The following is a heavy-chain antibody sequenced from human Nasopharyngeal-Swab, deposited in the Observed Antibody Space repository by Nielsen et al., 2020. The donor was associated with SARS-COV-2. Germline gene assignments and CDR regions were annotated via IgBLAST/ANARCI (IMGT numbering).Heavy chain of an antibody. Sequence: SLKISCAASGFTFDDYAMHWVRQAPGKGLEWVSGISWNSGSIGYADSVKGRFTISRDNAKNSLYLQMNSLRAEDTALYYCAKIPNYYDSSGYWGQGTLVTV. CDR2: ISWNSGSI. J-gene: IGHJ4*02. CDR1: GFTFDDYA. CDR3: AKIPNYYDSSGY. D-gene: IGHD3-22*01. V-gene: IGHV3-9*01.